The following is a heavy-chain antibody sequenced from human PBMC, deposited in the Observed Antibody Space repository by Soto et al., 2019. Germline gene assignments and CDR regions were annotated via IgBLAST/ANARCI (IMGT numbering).Heavy chain of an antibody. CDR3: AKDKGIASRPRWFDP. CDR1: GFTFSNYA. Sequence: EVQLLESGGGLVQPGGSLRLSCAASGFTFSNYAMSWVRRAPGKGLEWVSGISGSGATTYYADSVKGRFTISRDNSKNTLSMQMNSLSAEDTAVYYCAKDKGIASRPRWFDPWGQGTLVTVSS. V-gene: IGHV3-23*01. D-gene: IGHD6-6*01. CDR2: ISGSGATT. J-gene: IGHJ5*02.